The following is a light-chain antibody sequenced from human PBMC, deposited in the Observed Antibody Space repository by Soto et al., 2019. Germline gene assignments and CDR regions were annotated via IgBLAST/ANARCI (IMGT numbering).Light chain of an antibody. V-gene: IGKV3-20*01. CDR2: GAS. J-gene: IGKJ1*01. CDR1: PSVSSNY. Sequence: EIVLTQSPGTLSLSPAERATLSCRASPSVSSNYLAWYQQKHGQAPRLLLYGASSRATAIPDRFSGSGSGTDFILTSSRLEPEDVAVYYCQQYASTPSGTFGQGTKVEIK. CDR3: QQYASTPSGT.